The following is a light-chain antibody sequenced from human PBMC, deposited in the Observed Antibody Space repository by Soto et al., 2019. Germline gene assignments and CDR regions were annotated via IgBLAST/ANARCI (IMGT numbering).Light chain of an antibody. Sequence: EVVLTQSPATLSLSPGEGATLSCRASQSIGNYLAWYQQKPGQAPRLLIYATSNRATGIPARFSGSGSGSDFTLTISSLEPDDFAVYYCQQRSIWPFTFGPGTKVDIK. J-gene: IGKJ3*01. CDR3: QQRSIWPFT. CDR2: ATS. CDR1: QSIGNY. V-gene: IGKV3-11*01.